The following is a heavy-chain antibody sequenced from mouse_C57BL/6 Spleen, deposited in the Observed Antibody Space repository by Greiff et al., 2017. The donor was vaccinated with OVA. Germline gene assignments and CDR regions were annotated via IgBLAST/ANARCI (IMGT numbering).Heavy chain of an antibody. V-gene: IGHV1-75*01. CDR1: GYTFTDYY. CDR3: ARGGYGNNYFDY. D-gene: IGHD2-10*02. Sequence: VKLQESGPELVKPGASVKISCKASGYTFTDYYINWVKQRPGQGLEWIGWIFPGSGSTYYNEKFKGKATLTVDKSSSTAYMLLSSLTSEDSAIYVYARGGYGNNYFDYWGQGTTLTVSS. CDR2: IFPGSGST. J-gene: IGHJ2*01.